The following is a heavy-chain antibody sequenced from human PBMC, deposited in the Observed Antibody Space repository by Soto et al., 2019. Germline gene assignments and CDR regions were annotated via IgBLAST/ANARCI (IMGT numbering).Heavy chain of an antibody. CDR1: GYTFTSYD. D-gene: IGHD3-16*02. J-gene: IGHJ4*02. V-gene: IGHV1-8*01. CDR2: MNPNSGNT. CDR3: ARGSITFGGVIVYYFDY. Sequence: ASVKVSCKASGYTFTSYDINWVRQATGQGLEWMGWMNPNSGNTGYAQKFQGRVTMTRNTSISTAYMELSSLRSEDTAVYYCARGSITFGGVIVYYFDYWGQGTLVTVSS.